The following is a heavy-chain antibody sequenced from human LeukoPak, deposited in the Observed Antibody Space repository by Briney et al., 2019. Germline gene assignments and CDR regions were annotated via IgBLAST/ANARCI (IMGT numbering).Heavy chain of an antibody. Sequence: SETLSLTCTGSGGSIRSYYWSWIRQPARKGLEWIGRIYGSGSSDYNPSLKSRVTISVDKSKNQFSLKLSSVTAADTAVYYCARYYYDDSVYQSCFDPWGQGTLVTVSS. CDR2: IYGSGSS. CDR3: ARYYYDDSVYQSCFDP. CDR1: GGSIRSYY. J-gene: IGHJ5*02. V-gene: IGHV4-4*07. D-gene: IGHD3-22*01.